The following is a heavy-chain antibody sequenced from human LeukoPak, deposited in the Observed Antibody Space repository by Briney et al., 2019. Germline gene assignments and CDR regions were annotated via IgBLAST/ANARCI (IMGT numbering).Heavy chain of an antibody. V-gene: IGHV4-34*01. CDR2: INHSGST. D-gene: IGHD3-10*01. CDR3: ARLTKNDSGSFRFGKKKRGYMDV. CDR1: GGSFSGYY. Sequence: SETLSLTCAVYGGSFSGYYWSWIRQPPGKGLEWIGEINHSGSTNYNPSLKSRVTISVNTSKNQFSLKLSSVTAADTAVYYCARLTKNDSGSFRFGKKKRGYMDVWGKGTTVTISS. J-gene: IGHJ6*03.